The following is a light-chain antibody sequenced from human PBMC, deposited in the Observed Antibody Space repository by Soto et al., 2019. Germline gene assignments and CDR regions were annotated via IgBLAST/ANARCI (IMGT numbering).Light chain of an antibody. CDR1: QSVSSF. V-gene: IGKV3-11*01. CDR3: QQRANWPPLT. CDR2: DAS. Sequence: EIVLTQSPATLSLSPGERATLSCRASQSVSSFLAWYQQEPGQAPRLLIYDASNRATGIPDRFSGSGSGTDFTLTISSLEPEDFAVYYCQQRANWPPLTFGGGTKVEIK. J-gene: IGKJ4*01.